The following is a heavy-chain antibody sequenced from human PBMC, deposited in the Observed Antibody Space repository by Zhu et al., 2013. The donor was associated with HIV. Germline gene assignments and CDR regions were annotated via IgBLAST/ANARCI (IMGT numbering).Heavy chain of an antibody. J-gene: IGHJ4*02. CDR1: GYTFTGYY. D-gene: IGHD4-17*01. CDR2: INPNSGGT. V-gene: IGHV1-2*02. CDR3: ARVRHYGDLIPYYFDY. Sequence: QVQLVQSGAEVKKPGASVKVSCKASGYTFTGYYMHWVRQAPGQGLEWMGWINPNSGGTNYAQKFQGRVTMTRDTSISTAYMELSRLRSDDTAVYYCARVRHYGDLIPYYFDYWGQGTLVTVSS.